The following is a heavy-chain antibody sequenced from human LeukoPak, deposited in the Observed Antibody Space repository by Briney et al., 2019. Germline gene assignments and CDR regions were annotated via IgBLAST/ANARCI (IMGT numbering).Heavy chain of an antibody. CDR3: VRGTTYGWFDP. D-gene: IGHD4-11*01. V-gene: IGHV4-31*03. Sequence: SETLSLTCTVSGGSISSGGSYWSWIRQHPGKGLEWIGYIHYGGSTYYNPSLKSRVTISVDTSKNQFSLKLSSVTAADTAVYYCVRGTTYGWFDPWGQGTLVTVSS. CDR2: IHYGGST. J-gene: IGHJ5*02. CDR1: GGSISSGGSY.